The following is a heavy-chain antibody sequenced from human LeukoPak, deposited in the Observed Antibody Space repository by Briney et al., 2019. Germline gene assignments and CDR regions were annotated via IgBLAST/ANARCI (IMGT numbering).Heavy chain of an antibody. J-gene: IGHJ3*02. CDR1: GFTFSSYW. CDR2: ISGSGGST. D-gene: IGHD3-10*01. Sequence: GSLRLSCAASGFTFSSYWMSWVRQAPGKGLEWVSAISGSGGSTYYADSVKGRFTISRDNSKNTLYLQMNSLRAEDTAVYYCAKAANYYGSGWGAFDIWGQGTMVTVSS. V-gene: IGHV3-23*01. CDR3: AKAANYYGSGWGAFDI.